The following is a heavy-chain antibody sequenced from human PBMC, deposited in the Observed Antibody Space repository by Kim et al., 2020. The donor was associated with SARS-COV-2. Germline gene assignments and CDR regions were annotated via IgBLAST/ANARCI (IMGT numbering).Heavy chain of an antibody. D-gene: IGHD3-22*01. Sequence: YAQKLQGRVTMTTDTSTSTAYMELRSLRSDDTAVYYCARGSLRRYDSSGSWGQGTLVTVSS. V-gene: IGHV1-18*01. CDR3: ARGSLRRYDSSGS. J-gene: IGHJ4*02.